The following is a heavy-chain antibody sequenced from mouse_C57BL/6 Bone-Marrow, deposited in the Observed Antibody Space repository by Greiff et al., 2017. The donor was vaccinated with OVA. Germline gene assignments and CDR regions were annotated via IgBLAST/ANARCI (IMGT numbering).Heavy chain of an antibody. CDR2: IHPNSGST. Sequence: QVQLQQSGAELVKPGASVKLSCKASGYTFTSYWMHWVKQRPGQGLEWIGMIHPNSGSTNYNEKFKSKATLTVDKSSSTAYMQLSSLTSEDSAVYYCASFYGSSPNWYFDVWGTGTTVTVSS. CDR3: ASFYGSSPNWYFDV. V-gene: IGHV1-64*01. CDR1: GYTFTSYW. J-gene: IGHJ1*03. D-gene: IGHD1-1*01.